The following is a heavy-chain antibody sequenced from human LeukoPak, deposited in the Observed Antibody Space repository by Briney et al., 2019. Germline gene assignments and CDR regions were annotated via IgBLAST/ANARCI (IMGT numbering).Heavy chain of an antibody. Sequence: GESLKISCKGSGYSFTSYWIGWVRQMPGKGLEWMGIIYPGDSDTRYSPSFQGQVAISADKSISTAYLQWSSLKASDTAMYYCARHNGYNWNMYYYMDVWGKGTTVTVSS. V-gene: IGHV5-51*01. CDR3: ARHNGYNWNMYYYMDV. CDR1: GYSFTSYW. D-gene: IGHD1-20*01. J-gene: IGHJ6*03. CDR2: IYPGDSDT.